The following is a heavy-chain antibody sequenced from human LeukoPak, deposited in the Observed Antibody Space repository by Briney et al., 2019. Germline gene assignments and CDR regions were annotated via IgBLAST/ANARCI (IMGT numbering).Heavy chain of an antibody. CDR2: ISSSSTI. CDR1: GFTFTSSA. CDR3: ARDEGVGARVY. D-gene: IGHD3-10*01. J-gene: IGHJ4*02. Sequence: QAGGSLRLSCAASGFTFTSSAMNWVRQAPAKGLEWLSYISSSSTIYYAESVKGRFTISRDNARNSLYLQMNSLRDEDTAVYYCARDEGVGARVYWGQGTLVIVSS. V-gene: IGHV3-48*02.